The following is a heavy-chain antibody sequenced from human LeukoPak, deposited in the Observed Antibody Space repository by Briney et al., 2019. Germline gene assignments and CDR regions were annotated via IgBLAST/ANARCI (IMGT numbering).Heavy chain of an antibody. CDR1: GGSISSSSYY. J-gene: IGHJ4*02. CDR2: IYYSEST. CDR3: GITNSSSSTDYFYY. Sequence: SETLSLTCTVSGGSISSSSYYWGWIPQPPGKGLEWIGSIYYSESTYYNPSLKSRVTISVDTSKNQFTPKLTSVSAADTAVYYCGITNSSSSTDYFYYGGQGTLVTVSA. D-gene: IGHD6-6*01. V-gene: IGHV4-39*01.